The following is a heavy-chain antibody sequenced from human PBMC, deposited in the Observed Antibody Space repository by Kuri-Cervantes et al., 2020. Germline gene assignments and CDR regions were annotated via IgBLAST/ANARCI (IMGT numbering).Heavy chain of an antibody. J-gene: IGHJ4*02. V-gene: IGHV3-66*01. CDR2: IYSGGST. CDR1: GFTVSSNY. D-gene: IGHD3-22*01. Sequence: GGSLRLSCAASGFTVSSNYMSWVRQAPGKGLEWVSVIYSGGSTYYADSVKGRFTISRDNSKNTLYLQMNSLRAEDTAVYYCARDSGYDSRGAFDYWGQGTLVTVSS. CDR3: ARDSGYDSRGAFDY.